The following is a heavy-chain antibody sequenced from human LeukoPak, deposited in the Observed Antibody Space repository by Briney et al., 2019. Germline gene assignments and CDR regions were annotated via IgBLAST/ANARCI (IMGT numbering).Heavy chain of an antibody. CDR2: INGSGHIM. D-gene: IGHD3-10*01. Sequence: GGSLRLSCAASGFTFSSHAMSWVRQAPGKGLEWVSSINGSGHIMYYADSVKGRFTISRDNAKNLLFLHINSLRAEDTAVYYCATFDFDDYWGQGTRVTVSP. CDR1: GFTFSSHA. J-gene: IGHJ4*02. V-gene: IGHV3-48*04. CDR3: ATFDFDDY.